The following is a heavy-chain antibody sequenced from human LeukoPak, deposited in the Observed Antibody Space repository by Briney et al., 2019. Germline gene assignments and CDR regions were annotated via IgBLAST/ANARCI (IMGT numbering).Heavy chain of an antibody. CDR3: AKGKWYSGTYHFDY. CDR2: IYSGGST. D-gene: IGHD1-26*01. V-gene: IGHV3-53*01. CDR1: GFTVSSNY. Sequence: GSLRLSCAASGFTVSSNYMSWVRQAPGKGLEWVSIIYSGGSTYYADSVKGRFTISRDNSKNTLYLQMNSLRAEDTALYYCAKGKWYSGTYHFDYWGQGTLVTVSS. J-gene: IGHJ4*02.